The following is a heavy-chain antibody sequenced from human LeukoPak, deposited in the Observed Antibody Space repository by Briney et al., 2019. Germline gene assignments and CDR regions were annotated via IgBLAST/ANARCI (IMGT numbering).Heavy chain of an antibody. CDR2: INQDGSEK. J-gene: IGHJ4*02. Sequence: GGSLRLSCAVSGFAVSGYWMSWVRQGPGKGLEWVANINQDGSEKYYVDSVKGRFTISRDNAENSLFLQMSGLRVEDTAVYYCAREWQGGIAAAGTRIEGDYWGQGTLVAVSS. D-gene: IGHD6-13*01. CDR1: GFAVSGYW. CDR3: AREWQGGIAAAGTRIEGDY. V-gene: IGHV3-7*01.